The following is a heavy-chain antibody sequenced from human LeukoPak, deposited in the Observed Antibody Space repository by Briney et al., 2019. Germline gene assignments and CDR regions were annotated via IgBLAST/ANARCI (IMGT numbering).Heavy chain of an antibody. CDR1: DYTFTSYG. J-gene: IGHJ5*02. D-gene: IGHD6-13*01. V-gene: IGHV1-18*01. CDR3: FLIAAAGTPVNWFDP. Sequence: ASVKVSCKASDYTFTSYGISWVRQAPGQGLEWMGWISAYNGNTNYAQKLQGRVTMTTDTSTSTAYMELRSLRSDDTAVYYCFLIAAAGTPVNWFDPWGQGTLVTVSS. CDR2: ISAYNGNT.